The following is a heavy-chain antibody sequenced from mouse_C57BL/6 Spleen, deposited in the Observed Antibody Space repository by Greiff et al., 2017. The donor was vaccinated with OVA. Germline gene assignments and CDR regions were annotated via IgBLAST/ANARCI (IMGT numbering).Heavy chain of an antibody. J-gene: IGHJ3*01. CDR3: AREVTTSAWFAY. V-gene: IGHV1-61*01. CDR1: GYTFTSYW. D-gene: IGHD2-3*01. Sequence: VQLQQPGAELVRPGSSVKLSCKASGYTFTSYWMDWVKQRPGQGLEWIGNIYPSDSETHYNQKFKDKATLTVDKSSSTAYMQLSSLTSEDSAVYYCAREVTTSAWFAYWGQGTLVTVSA. CDR2: IYPSDSET.